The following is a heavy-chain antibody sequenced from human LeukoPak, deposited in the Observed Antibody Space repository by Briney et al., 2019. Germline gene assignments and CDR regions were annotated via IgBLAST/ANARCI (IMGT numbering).Heavy chain of an antibody. CDR3: ANHRTPDRYHWNYFDY. J-gene: IGHJ4*02. CDR1: GFTFRNSA. CDR2: IGGHVHST. V-gene: IGHV3-23*01. D-gene: IGHD1-20*01. Sequence: GGSLRLSCAASGFTFRNSAMSWVRQAPGTGLEWVSSIGGHVHSTYYADSVIGRFTISRDDSKNTLYLQMNSLRASDTAIYYCANHRTPDRYHWNYFDYWGQGTLVTVSS.